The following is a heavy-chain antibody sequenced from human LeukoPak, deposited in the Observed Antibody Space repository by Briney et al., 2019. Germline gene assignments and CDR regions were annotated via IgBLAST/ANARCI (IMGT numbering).Heavy chain of an antibody. CDR3: ARVRYCSSASCWPFDY. J-gene: IGHJ4*02. D-gene: IGHD2-2*01. CDR2: INPNSGGT. CDR1: GYTFTGYY. V-gene: IGHV1-2*02. Sequence: ASVKVCCKASGYTFTGYYMHWVRQAPGQGLEWMGWINPNSGGTNYAQKFQGRVTMTRDTSISTAYMELSRLRSDDTAVYYCARVRYCSSASCWPFDYWGQGTLVTVSS.